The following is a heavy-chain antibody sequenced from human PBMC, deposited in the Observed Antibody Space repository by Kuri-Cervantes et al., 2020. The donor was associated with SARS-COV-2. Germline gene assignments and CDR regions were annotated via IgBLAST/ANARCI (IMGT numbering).Heavy chain of an antibody. CDR2: ISSNGGST. CDR3: ARSPYDFWRGYYTGYYYYYGMDV. Sequence: GRSLRLSCAASGFSFSSYAMHWVRQAPGKGLESVSAISSNGGSTYYANSVKGRFTISRDNSKNTLYLQMGSLRAEDTAVYYCARSPYDFWRGYYTGYYYYYGMDVWGQGTTVTVSS. V-gene: IGHV3-64*01. J-gene: IGHJ6*02. D-gene: IGHD3-3*01. CDR1: GFSFSSYA.